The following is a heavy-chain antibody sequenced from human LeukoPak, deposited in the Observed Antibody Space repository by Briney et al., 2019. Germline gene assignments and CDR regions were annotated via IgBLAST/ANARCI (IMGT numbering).Heavy chain of an antibody. Sequence: SETLSLTCTVSGGSISSYYWSWIQQPAGKGLEWIGRIYTSGSTNYNASLKSRVSMSVDTSKNQFSLKPSSVTAADTAVFYCARENSGSYREFDYWGQGTLVTVSS. V-gene: IGHV4-4*07. J-gene: IGHJ4*02. CDR1: GGSISSYY. D-gene: IGHD1-26*01. CDR3: ARENSGSYREFDY. CDR2: IYTSGST.